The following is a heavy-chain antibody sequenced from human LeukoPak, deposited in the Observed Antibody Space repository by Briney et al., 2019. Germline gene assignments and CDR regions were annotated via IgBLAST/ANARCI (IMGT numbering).Heavy chain of an antibody. J-gene: IGHJ5*02. D-gene: IGHD2-2*01. CDR3: AKASLGYCSSTSCRGRWFDP. CDR1: GFTFSSYA. V-gene: IGHV3-23*01. Sequence: GGSLRLSCAASGFTFSSYAMSWVRQAPGKGLAWVSAISGSGGSTYYADSVKGRFTISRDNSKNTLYLQMNSLRAEDTAVYYCAKASLGYCSSTSCRGRWFDPWGQGTLVTVSS. CDR2: ISGSGGST.